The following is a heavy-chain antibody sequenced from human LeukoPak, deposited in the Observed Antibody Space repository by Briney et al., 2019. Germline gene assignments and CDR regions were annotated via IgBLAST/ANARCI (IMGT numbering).Heavy chain of an antibody. CDR1: GYTFTGYY. CDR2: INPNSGGT. D-gene: IGHD2-2*02. CDR3: ARGGYCSSTSCYSDAFDI. V-gene: IGHV1-8*03. Sequence: GASVKVSCKASGYTFTGYYMHWVRQAPGQGLEWMGWINPNSGGTGYAQKFQGRVTITRNTSISTAYMELSSLRSEDTAVYYCARGGYCSSTSCYSDAFDIWGQGTMVTVSS. J-gene: IGHJ3*02.